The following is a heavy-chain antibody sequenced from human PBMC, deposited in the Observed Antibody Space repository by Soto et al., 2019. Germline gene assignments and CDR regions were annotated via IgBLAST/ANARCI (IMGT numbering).Heavy chain of an antibody. Sequence: QVQLVESGGGVVQPGKSLRLSCAASGFTFSAYTMHWIRQPPGRALEWVAVISYDGTNNYYADSVKGRFTISRDNPKNTLYLQMNSLSADDTAVYYCARRTTVEFDYWGQGTLVTVSS. CDR3: ARRTTVEFDY. CDR1: GFTFSAYT. D-gene: IGHD4-4*01. J-gene: IGHJ4*02. V-gene: IGHV3-30-3*01. CDR2: ISYDGTNN.